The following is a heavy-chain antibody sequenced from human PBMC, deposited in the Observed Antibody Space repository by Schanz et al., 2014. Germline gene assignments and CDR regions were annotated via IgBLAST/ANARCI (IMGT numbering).Heavy chain of an antibody. V-gene: IGHV1-18*04. D-gene: IGHD6-6*01. CDR1: GYRFIGYY. J-gene: IGHJ6*02. Sequence: QVLLVQSGAEVKKLGASVKVSCKASGYRFIGYYVHWVRQAPGQGLEWMGWISAYNGHTNYAQKFQGRVTMTTDTSTSTAYMELRSLRSDDTAVYYCARDRGHVEQLVLEWYYAMDVWGQGTTVAVSS. CDR2: ISAYNGHT. CDR3: ARDRGHVEQLVLEWYYAMDV.